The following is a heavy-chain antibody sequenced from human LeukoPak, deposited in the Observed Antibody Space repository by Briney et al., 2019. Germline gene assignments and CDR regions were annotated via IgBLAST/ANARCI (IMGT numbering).Heavy chain of an antibody. CDR2: IYYHGNT. J-gene: IGHJ4*02. D-gene: IGHD1-7*01. CDR3: ARLTGTTSVGY. V-gene: IGHV4-59*12. Sequence: SETLSLTCTVSGGSINSFYWSWIRQSPGKGLEWIGNIYYHGNTYYNPSLESRVTISVDTSKNQFSLKLSSVTAADTAVYYCARLTGTTSVGYWGQGTLVTVSS. CDR1: GGSINSFY.